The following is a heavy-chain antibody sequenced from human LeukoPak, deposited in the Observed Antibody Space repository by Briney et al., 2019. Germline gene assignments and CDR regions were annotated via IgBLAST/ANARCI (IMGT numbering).Heavy chain of an antibody. J-gene: IGHJ4*02. CDR3: ARGLAYYYASSAYFLDF. CDR1: GFTFSSNA. V-gene: IGHV3-23*01. CDR2: LSGGGDST. D-gene: IGHD3-22*01. Sequence: GGSLRLSCEASGFTFSSNAMSWVRQAPGKGLEWVSALSGGGDSTYYADSVKGRFTISRDNSKNTLYLQMNSLRAEDTAVFYCARGLAYYYASSAYFLDFWGQGTLVTVSS.